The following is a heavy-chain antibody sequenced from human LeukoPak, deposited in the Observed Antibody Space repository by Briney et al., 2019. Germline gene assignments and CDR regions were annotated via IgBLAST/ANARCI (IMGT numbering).Heavy chain of an antibody. CDR3: ASWGGTNGANFLGPFDY. V-gene: IGHV3-23*01. CDR2: ISGSGGRT. CDR1: GVTFTRHG. Sequence: GGSLRLSCAASGVTFTRHGMTWVRQAPGKGLEWISFISGSGGRTYYADSVKGRFTISRDNSKSTLYLQMNSLRADDTAVYICASWGGTNGANFLGPFDYWGQGTLVTVSS. D-gene: IGHD1-7*01. J-gene: IGHJ4*02.